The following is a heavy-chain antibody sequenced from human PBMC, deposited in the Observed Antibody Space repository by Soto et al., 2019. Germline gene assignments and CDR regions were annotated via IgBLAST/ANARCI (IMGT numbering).Heavy chain of an antibody. CDR3: ARLDRSGGSCYSDY. Sequence: QVQLVQSGAEVKKPGSSVKVSCKASGGTFSSYTISWVRQAPGQGLEWMGRIIPILGIANYAQKFQGRVTITADKSTSTAYMELSSLRSEDTAVYYCARLDRSGGSCYSDYWGQGTLVTVSS. CDR2: IIPILGIA. CDR1: GGTFSSYT. D-gene: IGHD2-15*01. J-gene: IGHJ4*02. V-gene: IGHV1-69*02.